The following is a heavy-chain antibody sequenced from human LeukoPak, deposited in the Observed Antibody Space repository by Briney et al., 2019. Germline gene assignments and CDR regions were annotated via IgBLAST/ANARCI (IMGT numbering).Heavy chain of an antibody. CDR1: GFTFSSYA. V-gene: IGHV3-30*04. Sequence: GGSLRLSCVTSGFTFSSYAMHWVRQAPGKGLEWVALISYDGINQYYADSVKGRFIISRDNSKNTLYLQLNSLRLEDTAVYYCTLTTFGVVYYFDYWGQGTLVTVSS. D-gene: IGHD1/OR15-1a*01. CDR3: TLTTFGVVYYFDY. J-gene: IGHJ4*02. CDR2: ISYDGINQ.